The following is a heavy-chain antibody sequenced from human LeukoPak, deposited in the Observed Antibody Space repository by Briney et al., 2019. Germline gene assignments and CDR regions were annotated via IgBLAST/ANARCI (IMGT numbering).Heavy chain of an antibody. CDR1: GGSFSGYY. Sequence: SETLSLTCAVYGGSFSGYYCSWIRQPPGEGLEWIGEINHRGSTNYNPSLKSRVTISVDTSKNQFSLKLSSVTAADTAVYYCARDKKAAAGGDWFDPWGQGTLVTVSS. V-gene: IGHV4-34*01. CDR2: INHRGST. D-gene: IGHD6-13*01. J-gene: IGHJ5*02. CDR3: ARDKKAAAGGDWFDP.